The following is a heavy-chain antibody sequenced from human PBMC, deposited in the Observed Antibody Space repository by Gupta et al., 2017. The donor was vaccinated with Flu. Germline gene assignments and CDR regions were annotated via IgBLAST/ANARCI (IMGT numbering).Heavy chain of an antibody. Sequence: QVQLQESGPGLVKPSETLSLTCTVSGGSISSYYWSWIRQPAGKGLEWIGRIYTSGSTNYNPSLKSRVTMSVDTSKNQCSLKLSSVTAADTAVYYCAREGWWLPTRGNYFDYWGQGTLVTVSS. D-gene: IGHD5-12*01. V-gene: IGHV4-4*07. CDR2: IYTSGST. CDR3: AREGWWLPTRGNYFDY. CDR1: GGSISSYY. J-gene: IGHJ4*02.